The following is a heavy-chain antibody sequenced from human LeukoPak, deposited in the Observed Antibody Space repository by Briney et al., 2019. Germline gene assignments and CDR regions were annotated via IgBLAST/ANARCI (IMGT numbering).Heavy chain of an antibody. Sequence: SGGSLRLSCAASGFSFSNYAMSWVRQAPGKGLEWVSAISGSGGSTYYADSVKGRFTISRDNSKNTLYLQMNSLRAEDTAVYYCAKGDTAMVPGGILDYWGQGALVTVSS. CDR1: GFSFSNYA. D-gene: IGHD5-18*01. CDR3: AKGDTAMVPGGILDY. V-gene: IGHV3-23*01. CDR2: ISGSGGST. J-gene: IGHJ4*02.